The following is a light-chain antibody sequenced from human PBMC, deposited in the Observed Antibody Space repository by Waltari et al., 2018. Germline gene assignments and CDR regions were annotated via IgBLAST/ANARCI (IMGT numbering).Light chain of an antibody. V-gene: IGLV2-8*01. CDR1: SSDVGSYNY. Sequence: QSALTQPPSASGSPGQSVTISCTGTSSDVGSYNYVSWYQQHPGKAPKLMIYEVSKRPSWVPYRFSCSKSGNTASLTVSGLQAEDEADYYCSSYAGRNNIVLFGGGTKLTVL. CDR3: SSYAGRNNIVL. J-gene: IGLJ2*01. CDR2: EVS.